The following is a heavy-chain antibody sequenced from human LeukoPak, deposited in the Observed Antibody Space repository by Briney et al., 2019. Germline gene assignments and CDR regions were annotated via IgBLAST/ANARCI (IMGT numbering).Heavy chain of an antibody. CDR2: IDTTSTYI. D-gene: IGHD6-13*01. CDR3: ARSRRDSAWYIDDY. V-gene: IGHV3-21*01. J-gene: IGHJ4*02. CDR1: GFTFSSFN. Sequence: GGSLRLPCAASGFTFSSFNMNWVRQAPGKGLEWVASIDTTSTYIFYADSVRGRFTISRDHARSSLSLQMHSLTADDTAVYYCARSRRDSAWYIDDYWGQGTLVTVSS.